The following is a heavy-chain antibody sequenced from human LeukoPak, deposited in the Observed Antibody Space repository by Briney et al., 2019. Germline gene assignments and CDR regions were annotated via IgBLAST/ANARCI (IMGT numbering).Heavy chain of an antibody. CDR1: GGSISSYY. J-gene: IGHJ5*02. Sequence: SETLSLTCTVSGGSISSYYWSWIRQPPGKGLEWLGYIYYSGSTNYNPSLKSRVTISVDTSKNQFSLKLSSVTAADTAVYHCARESDSSSWYSWFDPWGQGTLVTVSS. V-gene: IGHV4-59*01. CDR2: IYYSGST. CDR3: ARESDSSSWYSWFDP. D-gene: IGHD6-13*01.